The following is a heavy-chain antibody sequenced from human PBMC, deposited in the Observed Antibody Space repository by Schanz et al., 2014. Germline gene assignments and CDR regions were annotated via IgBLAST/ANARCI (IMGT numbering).Heavy chain of an antibody. CDR3: AKDSRGSSFDMDV. CDR2: IRYDGSNQ. Sequence: QVQLVESGGGLVKPGGSLRLSCVASGFTFSNAWMNWVRQGPGNRLEWVAFIRYDGSNQYYADSVKGRFTISRDNSKNSLYLQMNSLRTEDTALYYCAKDSRGSSFDMDVWGQGTTVTVSS. D-gene: IGHD1-26*01. V-gene: IGHV3-30*02. J-gene: IGHJ6*02. CDR1: GFTFSNAW.